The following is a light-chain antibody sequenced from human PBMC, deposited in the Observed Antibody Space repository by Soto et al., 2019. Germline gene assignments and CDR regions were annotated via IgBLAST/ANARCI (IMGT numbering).Light chain of an antibody. Sequence: EIVMTPSPNSLAVSLGGKATIKCKSSPSVLYSSNNKNYLAWYQQKPGQPPKLLIYWASTRESGVPDRFSGSGSGTDFTLTISSLQAEDVAVYYCQQYYSIPWTFGQGTKVDIK. V-gene: IGKV4-1*01. CDR3: QQYYSIPWT. J-gene: IGKJ1*01. CDR2: WAS. CDR1: PSVLYSSNNKNY.